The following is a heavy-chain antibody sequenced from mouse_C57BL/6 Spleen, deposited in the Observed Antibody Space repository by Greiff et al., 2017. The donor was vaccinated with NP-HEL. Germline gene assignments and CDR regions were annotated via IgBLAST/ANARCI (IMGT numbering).Heavy chain of an antibody. D-gene: IGHD2-3*01. CDR3: ARRYDGYYRYFDV. CDR2: IDPSDSYT. CDR1: GYTFTSYW. J-gene: IGHJ1*03. Sequence: QVQLQQPGAELVKPGASVKLSCKASGYTFTSYWMQWVKQRPGQGLEWIGEIDPSDSYTNYNQKFKGKATLTVDTSSSTAYMQLSSLTSEDSAVYYCARRYDGYYRYFDVWGKGTTVTVSS. V-gene: IGHV1-50*01.